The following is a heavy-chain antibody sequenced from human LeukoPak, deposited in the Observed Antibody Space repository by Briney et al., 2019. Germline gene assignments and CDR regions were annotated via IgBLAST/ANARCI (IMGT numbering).Heavy chain of an antibody. J-gene: IGHJ6*02. CDR3: ARADSSSWYPYYYYGMDV. V-gene: IGHV3-21*01. CDR2: ISSSSSYI. Sequence: GGSLRLSCAASGFTFSSYSMNWVRQAPGKGLEWVSSISSSSSYIYYADSVKGRFNISRDTAKNSLYLQMNSLRAEDTAVYYCARADSSSWYPYYYYGMDVWGQGTTVTVSS. CDR1: GFTFSSYS. D-gene: IGHD6-13*01.